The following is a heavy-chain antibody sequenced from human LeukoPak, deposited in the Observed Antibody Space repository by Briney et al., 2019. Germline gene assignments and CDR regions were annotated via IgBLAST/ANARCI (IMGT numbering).Heavy chain of an antibody. CDR3: ARDGWGSSMGY. V-gene: IGHV3-74*01. J-gene: IGHJ4*02. CDR1: GFIFSSYW. D-gene: IGHD3-10*01. Sequence: GGSLRLSCAASGFIFSSYWMHWVRQVPGKGLVWVSRIKSDGSSTSYADSVKGRFTISRDNAKNTLYLRMNSLRAEDTAVYYCARDGWGSSMGYWGQGTLVTVSS. CDR2: IKSDGSST.